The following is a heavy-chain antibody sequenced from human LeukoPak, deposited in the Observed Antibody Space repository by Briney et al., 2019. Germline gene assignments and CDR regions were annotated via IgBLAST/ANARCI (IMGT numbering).Heavy chain of an antibody. CDR2: INPDGSDK. V-gene: IGHV3-7*04. CDR1: GFTFSHYW. CDR3: ARDPRWSFDY. D-gene: IGHD3-3*01. Sequence: LGGSLRLSCVASGFTFSHYWVIWVRQAPGKGLEWVAKINPDGSDKSYVDSVKGRFTISRDNAKNSLYLQMNSLRVEDTAVYYCARDPRWSFDYWGQGTLVTVSS. J-gene: IGHJ4*02.